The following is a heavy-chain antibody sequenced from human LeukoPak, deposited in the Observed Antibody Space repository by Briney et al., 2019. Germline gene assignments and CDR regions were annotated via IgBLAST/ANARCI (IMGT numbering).Heavy chain of an antibody. CDR1: GESFSGHY. CDR2: VNYSGGT. J-gene: IGHJ4*02. V-gene: IGHV4-34*01. D-gene: IGHD3-3*01. CDR3: ARVKRGRDFWSGYRFDH. Sequence: SETLSLTCAVYGESFSGHYWSWIRQPPGKGLGWIGEVNYSGGTNYNPSLKSRVTISVDTSKNQFSLKLRSVTAADTAVFYCARVKRGRDFWSGYRFDHWGQGTLVTVSS.